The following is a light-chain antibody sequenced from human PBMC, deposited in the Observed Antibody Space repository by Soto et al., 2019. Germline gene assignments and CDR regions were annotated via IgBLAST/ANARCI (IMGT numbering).Light chain of an antibody. CDR1: QGIANF. J-gene: IGKJ3*01. Sequence: IQLTQSPSSLSASVGDRVTISCRASQGIANFLAWYQQKPGKAPKLLNYGASTLQSGVPSRFSGSGSGTDFTLTINSLQPEDFATYYCQQLNSFPIPFGPGTKVDIK. V-gene: IGKV1-9*01. CDR2: GAS. CDR3: QQLNSFPIP.